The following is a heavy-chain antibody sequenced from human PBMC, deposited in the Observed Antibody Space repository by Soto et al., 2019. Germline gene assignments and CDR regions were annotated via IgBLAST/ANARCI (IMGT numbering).Heavy chain of an antibody. J-gene: IGHJ6*02. V-gene: IGHV4-4*07. D-gene: IGHD3-16*01. CDR1: GGSISGHY. Sequence: QVQLQESGPGLVRPSETLSLTCNVSGGSISGHYWTWIRQPAGKELERIGRIYSTGTTDYNPSLESRVTMSVDTSKNRLSLNLSSVTAADTAVYYCAREKGYYYSGMDVWGQGTTVAVSS. CDR2: IYSTGTT. CDR3: AREKGYYYSGMDV.